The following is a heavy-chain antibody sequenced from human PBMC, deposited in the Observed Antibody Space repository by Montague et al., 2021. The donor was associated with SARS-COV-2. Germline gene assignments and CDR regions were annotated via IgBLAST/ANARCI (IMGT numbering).Heavy chain of an antibody. CDR3: AKGSGGTIFGVVITYWYSDL. CDR1: GFTFSSYA. D-gene: IGHD3-3*01. J-gene: IGHJ2*01. Sequence: SLRLSCAASGFTFSSYAMSWVRQAPGKGLEWVSAISGSGGSTYYADSVKGRFTISRDNSKNTLYLQMNSLRAEDTAVYYCAKGSGGTIFGVVITYWYSDLWGRGTLVTVSS. CDR2: ISGSGGST. V-gene: IGHV3-23*01.